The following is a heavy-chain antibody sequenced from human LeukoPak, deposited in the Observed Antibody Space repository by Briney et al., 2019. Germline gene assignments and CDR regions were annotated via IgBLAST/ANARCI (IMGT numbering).Heavy chain of an antibody. J-gene: IGHJ4*02. CDR1: GFTFSSYA. V-gene: IGHV3-23*01. Sequence: GGSLRLSCAASGFTFSSYAMTWVRQAPGKGLQWVSILGSDGVTTSYAVSVKGRFTISRDNSQDTSYLQMNGLRDEDTAIYYCARGHTVNTRHLDYWGQGTLVTVS. CDR3: ARGHTVNTRHLDY. CDR2: LGSDGVTT. D-gene: IGHD4-11*01.